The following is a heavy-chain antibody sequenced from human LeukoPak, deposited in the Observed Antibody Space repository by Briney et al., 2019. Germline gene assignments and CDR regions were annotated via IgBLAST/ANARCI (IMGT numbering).Heavy chain of an antibody. CDR2: IYYSEST. CDR3: ARDRMKDGYNRGIDY. D-gene: IGHD5-24*01. Sequence: PSETLSLTCTVSGGSISSYYWSWIRQPPGKGLEWIGNIYYSESTNYNPSLKSRVTISVDTSKHQFSLKLSSVTAADTAVYYCARDRMKDGYNRGIDYWGQGTLVTVSS. V-gene: IGHV4-59*01. CDR1: GGSISSYY. J-gene: IGHJ4*02.